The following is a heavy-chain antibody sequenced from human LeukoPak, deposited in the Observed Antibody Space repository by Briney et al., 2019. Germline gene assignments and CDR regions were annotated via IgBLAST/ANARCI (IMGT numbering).Heavy chain of an antibody. V-gene: IGHV4-30-4*08. J-gene: IGHJ5*02. CDR1: GGSISSGDYY. D-gene: IGHD2-2*01. CDR2: IYYSGST. CDR3: ARDLGYCSSTSCLNWFDP. Sequence: PSETLSLTCTVSGGSISSGDYYWSWIRQPPGKGLEWIGYIYYSGSTYYNPSLKSRVTISVDTSKNQFSLKLSSVTAADTAVYYCARDLGYCSSTSCLNWFDPWGQGTLVTVSS.